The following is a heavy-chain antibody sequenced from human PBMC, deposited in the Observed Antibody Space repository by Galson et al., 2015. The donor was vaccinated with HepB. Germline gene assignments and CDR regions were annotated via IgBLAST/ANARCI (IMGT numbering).Heavy chain of an antibody. D-gene: IGHD3-22*01. CDR3: STMGYYYGTDNYYYTYYYYGLDV. V-gene: IGHV3-15*07. CDR1: GFTFSNAW. J-gene: IGHJ6*02. Sequence: SLRLSCAASGFTFSNAWMNWVRQAPGKGLEWVGRIKSKSDGETTEYAAPVKGRFTISRDDSENTLYVQMTGLKTEDTAVYFCSTMGYYYGTDNYYYTYYYYGLDVWGQGTTVTVSS. CDR2: IKSKSDGETT.